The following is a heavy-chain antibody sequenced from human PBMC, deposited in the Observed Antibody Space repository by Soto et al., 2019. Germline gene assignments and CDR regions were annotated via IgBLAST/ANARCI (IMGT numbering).Heavy chain of an antibody. CDR1: GGSFSGYY. V-gene: IGHV4-34*01. CDR2: INHSGST. CDR3: ARRAYYYGMDV. Sequence: SETLSLTCAVYGGSFSGYYWSWIRQPPGKGLEWIGEINHSGSTNYNPSLKSRVTISVDTSKNQFSLKLSSVTAADTAVYYCARRAYYYGMDVWGQGTTVTVSS. J-gene: IGHJ6*02.